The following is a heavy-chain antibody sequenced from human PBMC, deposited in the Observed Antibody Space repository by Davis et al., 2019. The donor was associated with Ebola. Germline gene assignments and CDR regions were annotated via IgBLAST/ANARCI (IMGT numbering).Heavy chain of an antibody. J-gene: IGHJ6*02. D-gene: IGHD2-2*01. V-gene: IGHV3-23*01. CDR3: AKRSIVRVVPAAIDYYYYGMDV. CDR2: ISGSGGRT. CDR1: GSTFSSYA. Sequence: ESLKISCAASGSTFSSYAMSWVRQAPGKGLEWVSAISGSGGRTYYADSVKSRFTISRDNSKTTLYLQMNSLRAEDTAVYYCAKRSIVRVVPAAIDYYYYGMDVWGQGTTVTVSS.